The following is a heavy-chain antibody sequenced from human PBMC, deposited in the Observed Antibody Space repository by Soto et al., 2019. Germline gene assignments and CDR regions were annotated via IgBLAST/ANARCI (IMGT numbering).Heavy chain of an antibody. V-gene: IGHV3-30-3*01. D-gene: IGHD2-8*01. J-gene: IGHJ4*02. CDR1: GFTFSSYA. CDR2: ISYDGSNK. CDR3: ARESSPFVRPLVAWDY. Sequence: GGSLRLSCAASGFTFSSYAMHWVRQAPGKGLEWVAVISYDGSNKYYADSVKGRFTISRDNSKNTLYLQMNSLRAEDTAVYYCARESSPFVRPLVAWDYWGQGTLVTVSS.